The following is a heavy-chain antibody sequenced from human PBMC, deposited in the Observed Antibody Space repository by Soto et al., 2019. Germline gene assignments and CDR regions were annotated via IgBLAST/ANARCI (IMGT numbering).Heavy chain of an antibody. CDR3: ARGFXXXNX. CDR1: GFTFNDFE. J-gene: IGHJ4*02. V-gene: IGHV3-48*03. Sequence: EVQLLESGGGLVQPGGSLRLSCGVSGFTFNDFEMNWVRQAPGKGPEWLAYIDGSGATKKYADSVRGRFTISRDNPNNSLFLQMSSLSAADTAIYYCARGFXXXNXWGQXTLVSV. CDR2: IDGSGATK.